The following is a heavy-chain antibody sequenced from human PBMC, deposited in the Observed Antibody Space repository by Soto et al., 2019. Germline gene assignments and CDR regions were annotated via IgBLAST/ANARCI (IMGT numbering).Heavy chain of an antibody. V-gene: IGHV3-48*03. CDR2: IGSSGSTI. D-gene: IGHD1-7*01. CDR3: ARDELNGYFDF. Sequence: VQLVQSGGGLVQPGGSMRLSCAASGFTFSNYEMHWVRQAPGKGLEWVSYIGSSGSTIYYADSVKGRFTISRDNAKNSLYLQMDSLRVDDTAVYYCARDELNGYFDFWGRGTLVTVSP. CDR1: GFTFSNYE. J-gene: IGHJ2*01.